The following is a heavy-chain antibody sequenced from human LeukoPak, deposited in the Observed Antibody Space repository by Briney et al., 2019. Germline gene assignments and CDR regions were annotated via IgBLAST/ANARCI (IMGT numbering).Heavy chain of an antibody. CDR3: AKRHGSSWYVDYFDY. Sequence: PGGSLRLSCAASGFTLSSYAMSWVRQAPGKGLEWVSAISGSGGSTYHADSVKGRFTISRDNSKNTLYLQMNSLRAEDTAVYYCAKRHGSSWYVDYFDYWGQGTLVTVSS. D-gene: IGHD6-13*01. J-gene: IGHJ4*02. CDR1: GFTLSSYA. V-gene: IGHV3-23*01. CDR2: ISGSGGST.